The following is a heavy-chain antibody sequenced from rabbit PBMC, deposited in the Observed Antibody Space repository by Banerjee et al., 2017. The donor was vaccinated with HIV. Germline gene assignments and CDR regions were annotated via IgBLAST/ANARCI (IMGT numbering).Heavy chain of an antibody. CDR2: INGGSSGAT. Sequence: QEQLEESGGDLVKPEGSLTLTCTASGFSFSNGYVMCWVRQAPGKGLEWIACINGGSSGATDYARRAKGRFTISETSSTTVTLQMTSLTAADTATYFCASGYSDVYFNLWGPGTLVTVS. CDR3: ASGYSDVYFNL. CDR1: GFSFSNGYV. D-gene: IGHD1-1*01. V-gene: IGHV1S45*01. J-gene: IGHJ4*01.